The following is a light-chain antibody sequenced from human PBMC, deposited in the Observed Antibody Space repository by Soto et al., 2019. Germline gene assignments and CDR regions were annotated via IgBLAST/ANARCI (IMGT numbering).Light chain of an antibody. CDR2: GAS. CDR3: QQYGRSPLT. J-gene: IGKJ4*01. V-gene: IGKV3-20*01. CDR1: QSVSRSY. Sequence: EIVLTQSPDTLSLSPGERATLSYRASQSVSRSYVAWYQQKPGQAPRLLIFGASSRATGITDRFSGSGSGTDFTLTISRLEPEDFAVYYCQQYGRSPLTFGGGTKVEIK.